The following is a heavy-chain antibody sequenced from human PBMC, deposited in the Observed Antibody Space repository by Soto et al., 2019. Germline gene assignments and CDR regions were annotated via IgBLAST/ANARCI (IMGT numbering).Heavy chain of an antibody. CDR1: GGSISSGGYY. J-gene: IGHJ4*02. CDR2: IYYSGST. Sequence: QVQLQESGPGLVKPSQTLSLTCTVSGGSISSGGYYWSWIRQHPGKGLEWIGYIYYSGSTYYNPSLKSRVTISVDTSKNQFSLKLSSVTAADTAVYYCARGMNRPGIAAAAIDYWGQGTLVTVSS. V-gene: IGHV4-31*03. D-gene: IGHD6-13*01. CDR3: ARGMNRPGIAAAAIDY.